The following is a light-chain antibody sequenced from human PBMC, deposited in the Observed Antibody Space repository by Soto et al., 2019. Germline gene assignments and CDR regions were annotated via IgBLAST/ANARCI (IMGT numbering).Light chain of an antibody. Sequence: ETVMTQSPATLSVSPGERATLSCRASHSVGSTLAWYQQKPGQAPRLLIYDASSRATGIPDRFSGSGSGTDFTLTISRLEPEDFAVYYCQQYDNWPLTFGGGTKVDIK. CDR3: QQYDNWPLT. V-gene: IGKV3D-15*01. J-gene: IGKJ4*01. CDR1: HSVGST. CDR2: DAS.